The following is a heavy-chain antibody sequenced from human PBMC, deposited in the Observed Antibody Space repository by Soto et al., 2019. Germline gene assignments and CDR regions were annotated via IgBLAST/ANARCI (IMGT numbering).Heavy chain of an antibody. J-gene: IGHJ6*02. CDR2: INPGGGSA. D-gene: IGHD6-19*01. CDR3: ARDTSGWSLNALDV. Sequence: QVDLVQSGAEVKKPGASVTISCKASGSAITRYYIHWVRQAPGRGLEWMGIINPGGGSASYAQKFQDRVTIDKYTSTGTVYMDLRSLRTEDTAVYYCARDTSGWSLNALDVWGQGTTGNVSS. CDR1: GSAITRYY. V-gene: IGHV1-46*01.